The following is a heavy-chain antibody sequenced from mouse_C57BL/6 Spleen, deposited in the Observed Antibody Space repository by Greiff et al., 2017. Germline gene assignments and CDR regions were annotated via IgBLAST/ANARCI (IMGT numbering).Heavy chain of an antibody. CDR3: ARAPYGSWYFDV. Sequence: EVMLVESEGGLVQPGSSMKLSCTASGFTFSDYYMAWVRQVPEKGLEWVANINYDGSSTYYLDSLKSRFIISRDNAKNILYLQMSSLKSEDTATYYCARAPYGSWYFDVWGTGTTVTVSS. J-gene: IGHJ1*03. CDR2: INYDGSST. V-gene: IGHV5-16*01. D-gene: IGHD1-1*01. CDR1: GFTFSDYY.